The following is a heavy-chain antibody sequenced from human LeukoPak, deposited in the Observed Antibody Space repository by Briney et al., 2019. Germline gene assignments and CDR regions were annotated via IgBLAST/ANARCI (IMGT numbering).Heavy chain of an antibody. Sequence: GGSLRLSCAASGFTFSAHSMDWVRQAPGKGLEWVGRIRNKANIYTTEYAASVKGRFTISRDDSKNSLYLQMNSLKTEDTAVYYCARAPNSGTLGEDYWGQGTLVTVSS. J-gene: IGHJ4*02. D-gene: IGHD1-26*01. V-gene: IGHV3-72*01. CDR3: ARAPNSGTLGEDY. CDR1: GFTFSAHS. CDR2: IRNKANIYTT.